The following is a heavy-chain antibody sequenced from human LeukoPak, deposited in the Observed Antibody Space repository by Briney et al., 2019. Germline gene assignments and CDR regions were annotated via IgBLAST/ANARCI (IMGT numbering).Heavy chain of an antibody. CDR1: GYAFTNYG. D-gene: IGHD2-15*01. V-gene: IGHV1-18*01. CDR2: ISTFNGNT. J-gene: IGHJ4*02. Sequence: GASVKVSRKASGYAFTNYGITWVRQAPGQGLEWLGWISTFNGNTNYAHRLQDRVTMTTDTSTNTAYLELRRLRSDDTALYYCARRHLIGSGYFDHWGQGSLVTVSS. CDR3: ARRHLIGSGYFDH.